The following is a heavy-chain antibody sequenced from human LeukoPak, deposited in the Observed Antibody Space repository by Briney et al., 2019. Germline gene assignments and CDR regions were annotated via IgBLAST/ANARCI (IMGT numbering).Heavy chain of an antibody. CDR2: IYPGDSDT. D-gene: IGHD3-3*01. V-gene: IGHV5-51*01. CDR1: GHSFTTYW. CDR3: ARIDLDDAFDI. J-gene: IGHJ3*02. Sequence: GESLKISYKGSGHSFTTYWIGWVRQMPGKGLEWMGMIYPGDSDTRYSPSFQGQVTISADKSITTAYLQWSSLKASDTAMYYCARIDLDDAFDIWGQGTMVTVSS.